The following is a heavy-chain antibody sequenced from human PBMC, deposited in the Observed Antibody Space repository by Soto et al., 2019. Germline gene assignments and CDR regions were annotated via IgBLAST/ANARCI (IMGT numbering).Heavy chain of an antibody. Sequence: EVQLVESGGGLVKPGGSLRLSCAASGFTFSNAWMNWVRQAPGKGLEWVGRIKSKTDGGTTDYAAPVKGRFTISRVDSKNTLYQQMNSLKTEDTAVYYCATRVLLVRRVITPHDYWGQGTLGTVSS. V-gene: IGHV3-15*07. CDR1: GFTFSNAW. D-gene: IGHD3-10*01. CDR2: IKSKTDGGTT. J-gene: IGHJ4*02. CDR3: ATRVLLVRRVITPHDY.